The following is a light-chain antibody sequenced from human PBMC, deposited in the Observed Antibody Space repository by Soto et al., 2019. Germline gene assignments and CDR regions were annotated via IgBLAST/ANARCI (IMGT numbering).Light chain of an antibody. CDR1: QRVSSY. Sequence: EIVLTQSPATLSLSPGERATLSCRASQRVSSYLAWYQQKPGQAPRLLIYDASNRATGIPARFSGSGSGTDFTLTMSSLEPEDFAVYYCQQRSNWPPLTFGGGTKVEIK. J-gene: IGKJ4*01. CDR2: DAS. CDR3: QQRSNWPPLT. V-gene: IGKV3-11*01.